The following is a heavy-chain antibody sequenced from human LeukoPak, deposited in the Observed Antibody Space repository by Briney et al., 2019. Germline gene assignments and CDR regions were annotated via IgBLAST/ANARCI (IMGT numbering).Heavy chain of an antibody. Sequence: ASVKVSCKASGHTFTSYDINWVRQATGQGLEWMGWMNPNSGNTGYAQKFQGRVTITRNTSISTAYMELHRLRPRDTAVYFCASGGYYGDYWGQGTLVTVSS. J-gene: IGHJ4*01. CDR1: GHTFTSYD. CDR3: ASGGYYGDY. D-gene: IGHD3-22*01. V-gene: IGHV1-8*01. CDR2: MNPNSGNT.